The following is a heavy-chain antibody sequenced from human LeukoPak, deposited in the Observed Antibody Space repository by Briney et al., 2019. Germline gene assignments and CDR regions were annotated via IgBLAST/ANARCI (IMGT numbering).Heavy chain of an antibody. D-gene: IGHD6-6*01. CDR3: ARRSAARDAFDI. CDR2: INSDAITI. J-gene: IGHJ3*02. Sequence: PGGSLRLSCAASGFTFSSYWMHWVRQAPGKGLVWVSRINSDAITISYADSVKGRFTISRDNAKNTLYLQMNSLRAEDTAVYYCARRSAARDAFDIWGQGTMVTVS. V-gene: IGHV3-74*01. CDR1: GFTFSSYW.